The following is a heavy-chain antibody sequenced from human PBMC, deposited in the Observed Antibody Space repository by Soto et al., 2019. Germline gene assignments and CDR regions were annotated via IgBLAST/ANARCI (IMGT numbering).Heavy chain of an antibody. CDR1: GGSISSSSYY. V-gene: IGHV4-39*01. Sequence: QLQMQESGPGLVKNSETLSLTCTVSGGSISSSSYYWGWIRQPPGKGLEWIGSIYYSGSTYYNPTRKSRATISVDKSKNQVSQKLCSGTAANTAEYYCARQQIAVAGRGVDYWGQGTLVTVSS. CDR3: ARQQIAVAGRGVDY. CDR2: IYYSGST. D-gene: IGHD6-19*01. J-gene: IGHJ4*02.